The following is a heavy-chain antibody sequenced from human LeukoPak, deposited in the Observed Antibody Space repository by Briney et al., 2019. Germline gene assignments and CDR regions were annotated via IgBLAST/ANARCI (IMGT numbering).Heavy chain of an antibody. CDR2: ISRTSAYI. CDR3: ARDERRYCPDSSCYPGDY. Sequence: GGSLRLSCAASGFTFSGYAMKWVRQAPGKGLEWVSAISRTSAYIYYSDSVRGRFTISRDNAKNSVYLQMDSLRAEDTAVYYCARDERRYCPDSSCYPGDYWGQGTLVTVSS. J-gene: IGHJ4*02. CDR1: GFTFSGYA. V-gene: IGHV3-21*01. D-gene: IGHD2-8*02.